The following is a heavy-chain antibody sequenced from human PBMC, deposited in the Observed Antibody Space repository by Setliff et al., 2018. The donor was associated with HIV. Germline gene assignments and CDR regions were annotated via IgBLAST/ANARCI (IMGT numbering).Heavy chain of an antibody. D-gene: IGHD3-10*01. CDR2: IIPIFGTA. CDR3: AGVYYYGSGSYNYPYYFDY. Sequence: SVKVSCKASGGTFSSYAISWVRQAPGQGLEWMGGIIPIFGTANYAQKFQGRVTITADESTSTAYMELSSLRSEDTAVYYCAGVYYYGSGSYNYPYYFDYWGQGTLVTVSS. V-gene: IGHV1-69*13. CDR1: GGTFSSYA. J-gene: IGHJ4*02.